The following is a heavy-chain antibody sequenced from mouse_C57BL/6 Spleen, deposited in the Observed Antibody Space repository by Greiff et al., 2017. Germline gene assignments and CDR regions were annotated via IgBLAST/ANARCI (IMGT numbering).Heavy chain of an antibody. CDR1: GYSITSGYY. CDR3: ARGNLYYFDY. J-gene: IGHJ2*01. CDR2: ISYDGSN. Sequence: DVQLQESGPGLVKPSQSLSLTCSVTGYSITSGYYWNWIRQFPGNKLEWMGYISYDGSNNYNPSLKNRISITRDTSKNQFFLKLNSVTTEDTATYYCARGNLYYFDYWGQGTTLTVSS. V-gene: IGHV3-6*01.